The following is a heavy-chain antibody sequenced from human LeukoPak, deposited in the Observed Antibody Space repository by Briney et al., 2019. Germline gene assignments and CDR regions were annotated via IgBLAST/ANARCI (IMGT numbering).Heavy chain of an antibody. CDR3: ARDRWFDP. CDR1: GRSISSGGNY. Sequence: SETLSLTCTVSGRSISSGGNYWSWIRQHPGKGLEWIGYIYYSGSTYYNPSLKSRVTISLDTSKNQFSLKLTSVTAADTAVYYCARDRWFDPWGQGTLVTVSS. CDR2: IYYSGST. V-gene: IGHV4-31*03. J-gene: IGHJ5*02.